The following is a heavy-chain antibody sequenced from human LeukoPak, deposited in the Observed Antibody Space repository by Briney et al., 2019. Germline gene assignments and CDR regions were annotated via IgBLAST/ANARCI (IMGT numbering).Heavy chain of an antibody. Sequence: ASVKVSCKFSGHTLMHWVRQAPGKGLEWMGGFDSEDGEIVYAEKFRGRVTMTEDTSTDTGYMELSSLRSEDTAIYYCATGRGDALVVVAATPMLHWGQGTLLTVSS. J-gene: IGHJ4*02. CDR1: GHTL. V-gene: IGHV1-24*01. D-gene: IGHD2-15*01. CDR3: ATGRGDALVVVAATPMLH. CDR2: FDSEDGEI.